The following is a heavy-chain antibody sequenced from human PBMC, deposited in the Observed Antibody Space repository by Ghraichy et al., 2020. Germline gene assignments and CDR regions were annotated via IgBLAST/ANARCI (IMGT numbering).Heavy chain of an antibody. CDR1: GGSFSGYY. CDR3: ARGLSYGDYVVAFGY. J-gene: IGHJ5*01. V-gene: IGHV4-34*01. Sequence: SQTLSLTCTVYGGSFSGYYWSWLRQPPGKGLEWIGEIKLSGSTSYSPSLRSRVTISVDTSKNQFSLKLTSVTAADTAMYYCARGLSYGDYVVAFGYWGHGTLVTVSS. CDR2: IKLSGST. D-gene: IGHD4-17*01.